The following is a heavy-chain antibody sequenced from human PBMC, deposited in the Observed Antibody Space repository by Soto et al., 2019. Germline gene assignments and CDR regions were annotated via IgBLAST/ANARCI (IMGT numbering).Heavy chain of an antibody. CDR2: ISGSGGST. CDR1: GFTFSSYA. CDR3: AKDHFITIFGVDSDDY. Sequence: GGSLRLSCAASGFTFSSYAMSWVRQAPGKGLEWVSAISGSGGSTYYADSVKGRFTNSRDNSKNTLYLQMNSLRAEDTAVYYCAKDHFITIFGVDSDDYWGQGTLVTVSS. D-gene: IGHD3-3*01. V-gene: IGHV3-23*01. J-gene: IGHJ4*02.